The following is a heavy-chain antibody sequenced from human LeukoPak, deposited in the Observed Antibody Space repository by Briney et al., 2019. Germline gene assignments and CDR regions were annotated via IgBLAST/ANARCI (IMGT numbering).Heavy chain of an antibody. CDR2: ISVYNVNT. Sequence: ASVKVSCKASGYTVTSYGISWVRQAPGQGLEWMGWISVYNVNTNYAQKLQGRVTTTTDTSTSTVYMCLRSLRSDDTAVYYCARDYSGYDGFDYWGEGTLVTVSS. CDR3: ARDYSGYDGFDY. J-gene: IGHJ4*02. CDR1: GYTVTSYG. V-gene: IGHV1-18*01. D-gene: IGHD5-12*01.